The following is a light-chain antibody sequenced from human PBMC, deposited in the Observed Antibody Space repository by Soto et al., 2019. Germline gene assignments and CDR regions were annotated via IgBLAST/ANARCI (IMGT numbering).Light chain of an antibody. CDR2: DVN. Sequence: QSALTQPASVSGSPGQSVTISCTGTSSDVGGYNYVFWYQQHPGKAPKLLIYDVNNRPSGVSNRFSGSKSGKTASLTISGLQAEDEADYYCSSYTSSRTVVVFGGGTKLTVL. V-gene: IGLV2-14*01. CDR3: SSYTSSRTVVV. CDR1: SSDVGGYNY. J-gene: IGLJ2*01.